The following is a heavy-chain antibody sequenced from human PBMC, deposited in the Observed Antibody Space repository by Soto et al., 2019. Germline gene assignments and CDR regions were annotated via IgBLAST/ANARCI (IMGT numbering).Heavy chain of an antibody. CDR3: ATDWFQYCSGGSCYRNYAFDI. D-gene: IGHD2-15*01. CDR2: FDPEDGET. Sequence: GASVKVSCKVSGYTLTELSMHWVRHAPRRGLEWMGGFDPEDGETIYAQKFQGRVTMTEDTSTDTAYMELSSLRSEDTAVYYCATDWFQYCSGGSCYRNYAFDIWGQGTMVTV. V-gene: IGHV1-24*01. J-gene: IGHJ3*02. CDR1: GYTLTELS.